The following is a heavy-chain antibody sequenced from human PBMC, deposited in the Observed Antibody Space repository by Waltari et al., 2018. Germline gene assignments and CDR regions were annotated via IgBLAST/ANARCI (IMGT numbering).Heavy chain of an antibody. CDR1: GFTFSRYW. V-gene: IGHV3-74*03. D-gene: IGHD7-27*01. CDR3: VRDEPGDGLDY. CDR2: IESDESRT. Sequence: EVQLVESGGALVQPGGSRRRSCATPGFTFSRYWRHWVRQAPGKGLMWVSHIESDESRTTYADSVKGRFTISRDNAKNTEYLQMNSLRDEDTAVYYCVRDEPGDGLDYWGQGTLVTVSS. J-gene: IGHJ4*02.